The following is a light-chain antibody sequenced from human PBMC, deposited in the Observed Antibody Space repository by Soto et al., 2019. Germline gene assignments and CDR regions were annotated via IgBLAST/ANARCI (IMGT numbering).Light chain of an antibody. J-gene: IGLJ1*01. CDR3: QSYDSSLSGYV. V-gene: IGLV1-40*01. CDR1: SSNIGAGYE. Sequence: QSVLTQPPSVSEAPGQRVTISCTGSSSNIGAGYEAHWYQQVPGTAPKLLIYENNNRPSGVTDRFSGSKSGTSASLAITGLQAEDEAEYYCQSYDSSLSGYVFVTGTKVTVL. CDR2: ENN.